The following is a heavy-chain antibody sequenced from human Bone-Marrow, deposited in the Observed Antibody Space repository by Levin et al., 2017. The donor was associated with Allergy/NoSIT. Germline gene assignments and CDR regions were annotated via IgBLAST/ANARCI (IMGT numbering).Heavy chain of an antibody. V-gene: IGHV4-30-4*01. Sequence: LSQTLSLTCTVSGGSVSNGDYYWSWIRQSPGKGLEWIGFIYYTGSTNYNPSLKRRLTLSVDTSKNQFSLKLNSVTAADTAVYFCVRGGGYFDYWGQGSLVTVST. CDR1: GGSVSNGDYY. CDR3: VRGGGYFDY. D-gene: IGHD2-15*01. J-gene: IGHJ4*02. CDR2: IYYTGST.